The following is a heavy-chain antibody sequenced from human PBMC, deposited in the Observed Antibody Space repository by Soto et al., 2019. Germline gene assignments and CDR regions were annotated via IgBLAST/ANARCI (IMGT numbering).Heavy chain of an antibody. CDR1: GFTFSDYY. CDR3: TRHTVDY. J-gene: IGHJ4*02. CDR2: ISSSGSTI. Sequence: GSLRLSCAASGFTFSDYYMSWSRQAPGKGLEWVSYISSSGSTIYYADSVRGRFTISRDESKKTIYLHMSGLKTEDTAVYYCTRHTVDYWGQGTPVTVSS. D-gene: IGHD5-18*01. V-gene: IGHV3-11*01.